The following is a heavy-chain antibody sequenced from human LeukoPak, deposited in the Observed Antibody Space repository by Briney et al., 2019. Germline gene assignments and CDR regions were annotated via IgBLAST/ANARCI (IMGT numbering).Heavy chain of an antibody. D-gene: IGHD5-18*01. CDR1: RFTFSSYA. J-gene: IGHJ4*02. CDR3: AKDASGYSYANFDY. CDR2: ISGRGDST. V-gene: IGHV3-23*01. Sequence: GGSLRLSCAASRFTFSSYAMSWVRQAPGKGLEWVSAISGRGDSTYYADSVKGRVTISRDNSKNTLYLQMNSLRADDTAVYYCAKDASGYSYANFDYWGQGTLVTVSS.